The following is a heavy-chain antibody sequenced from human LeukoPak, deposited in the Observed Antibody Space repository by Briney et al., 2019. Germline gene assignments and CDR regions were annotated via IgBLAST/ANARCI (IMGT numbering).Heavy chain of an antibody. CDR1: GFTFNTYT. D-gene: IGHD2-2*01. CDR2: ISGSSGII. V-gene: IGHV3-48*01. J-gene: IGHJ4*02. Sequence: PGGSLRLSCAASGFTFNTYTMNWVRQAPGKGLEWVSYISGSSGIIDYADSVKGRFTISRDNAKNSLYLQMNSLRAEDTAVYYCARDLCSTTSCFDYWGQGTLVSVSS. CDR3: ARDLCSTTSCFDY.